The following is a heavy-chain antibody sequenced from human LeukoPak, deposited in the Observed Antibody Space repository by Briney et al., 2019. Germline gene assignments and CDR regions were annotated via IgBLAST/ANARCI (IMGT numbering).Heavy chain of an antibody. CDR1: GFTVSTNY. J-gene: IGHJ4*02. D-gene: IGHD4-11*01. CDR2: FKTKYHQV. V-gene: IGHV3-53*01. CDR3: ARSVPDYTRFDY. Sequence: GGSLRLSCAASGFTVSTNYMSWVRQAPGKGLEWVSTFKTKYHQVYYAESVRGRFTISTDNSRNTVFLQMNSLRADDTALYYCARSVPDYTRFDYWGQGALVTVSS.